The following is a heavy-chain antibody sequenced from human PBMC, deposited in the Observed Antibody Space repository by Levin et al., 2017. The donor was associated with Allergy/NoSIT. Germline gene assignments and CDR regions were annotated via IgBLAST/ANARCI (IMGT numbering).Heavy chain of an antibody. D-gene: IGHD6-13*01. CDR3: AKDSSSWYYFDY. CDR2: ISWNSGSI. V-gene: IGHV3-9*01. J-gene: IGHJ4*02. Sequence: GGSLRLSCAASGFTFDDYAMHWVRQAPGKGLEWVSGISWNSGSIGYADSVKGRFTISRDNAKNSLYLQMNSLRAEDTALYYCAKDSSSWYYFDYWGQGTLVTVSS. CDR1: GFTFDDYA.